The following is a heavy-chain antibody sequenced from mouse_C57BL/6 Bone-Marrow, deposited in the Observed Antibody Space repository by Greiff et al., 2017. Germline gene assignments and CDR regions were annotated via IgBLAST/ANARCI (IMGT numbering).Heavy chain of an antibody. CDR1: GFTFSSYG. CDR3: ARHSYCGSSSYWYFGV. V-gene: IGHV5-6*01. CDR2: ISSGGSYT. Sequence: EVQLVESGGDLVKPGGSLKLSCAASGFTFSSYGMSWVRQTPDKRLEWVATISSGGSYTYYPESVKGRFTISRDNAKNTPYMQMSSLKSEDTAVYYCARHSYCGSSSYWYFGVWGTGTTVTVSS. D-gene: IGHD1-1*01. J-gene: IGHJ1*03.